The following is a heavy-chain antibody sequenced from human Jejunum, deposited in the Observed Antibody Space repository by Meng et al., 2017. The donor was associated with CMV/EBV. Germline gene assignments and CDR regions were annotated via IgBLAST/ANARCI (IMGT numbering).Heavy chain of an antibody. Sequence: GFSVSSYGMHWVRQAPGKGLEWVAFMRYDGSNIYYADSVRGRFTISRDNSKNTLYLQMNNLRPEDTAVYYCAKELWIQLWLDAMDVWGQGTTVTVSS. CDR3: AKELWIQLWLDAMDV. CDR2: MRYDGSNI. CDR1: GFSVSSYG. J-gene: IGHJ6*02. D-gene: IGHD5-18*01. V-gene: IGHV3-30*02.